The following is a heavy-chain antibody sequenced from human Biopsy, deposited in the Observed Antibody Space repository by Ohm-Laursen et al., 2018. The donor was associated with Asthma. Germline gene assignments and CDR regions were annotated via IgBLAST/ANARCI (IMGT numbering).Heavy chain of an antibody. CDR3: AREGITGTTAWFDP. V-gene: IGHV1-2*06. CDR1: GYTFTGYY. J-gene: IGHJ5*02. Sequence: ASVKVSCKVSGYTFTGYYMHWVRQAPGQGLEWMGRINPNSGGTNYAQKFQGRVTMTRDTSTSTAYMELSRLRSDDTAVYYCAREGITGTTAWFDPWGQGTLVTVAS. CDR2: INPNSGGT. D-gene: IGHD1-7*01.